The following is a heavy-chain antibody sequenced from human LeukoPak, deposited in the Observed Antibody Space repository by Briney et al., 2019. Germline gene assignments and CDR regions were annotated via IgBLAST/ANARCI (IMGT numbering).Heavy chain of an antibody. D-gene: IGHD3-22*01. CDR1: GYTFTSYD. CDR2: MNPNSGNT. V-gene: IGHV1-8*01. Sequence: ASVKVSCKASGYTFTSYDINWVRQATGQGLEWMGWMNPNSGNTGYAQKFQGRVTMTRNTSISTAYMELSSLRSEDTAVYYCARSVGPYYYYSSGCHKTYYYYYYMDVWGKGTTVTVSS. J-gene: IGHJ6*03. CDR3: ARSVGPYYYYSSGCHKTYYYYYYMDV.